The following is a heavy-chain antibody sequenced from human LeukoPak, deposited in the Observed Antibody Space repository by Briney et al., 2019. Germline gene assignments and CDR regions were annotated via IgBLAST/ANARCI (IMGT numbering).Heavy chain of an antibody. CDR2: IWYDGSNK. J-gene: IGHJ3*02. CDR1: GFTFSSYG. V-gene: IGHV3-33*01. D-gene: IGHD3-22*01. Sequence: GGSLRLSCAASGFTFSSYGMHWVRQAPGKGLEWVAVIWYDGSNKYYADSVKGRFTISRDNYKNTLYLQMNSLRAEDTAVYYCARSGNTYYYDSSGYSDAFDIWGQGTMVTVSS. CDR3: ARSGNTYYYDSSGYSDAFDI.